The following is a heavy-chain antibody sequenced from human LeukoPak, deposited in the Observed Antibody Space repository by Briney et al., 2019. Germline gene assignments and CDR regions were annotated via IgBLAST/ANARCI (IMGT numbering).Heavy chain of an antibody. CDR1: GYTFTSYY. D-gene: IGHD3-22*01. CDR2: IKPSGGST. Sequence: ASVKVSCKASGYTFTSYYMHWVQQAPGQGLEWMLIIKPSGGSTSYAQKFQGRVTMTRDTSTSTVYMEVSSLRSEDTAVYYCARVKPNYYDSSAYGTFDIWGQGTMVTVSS. J-gene: IGHJ3*02. V-gene: IGHV1-46*01. CDR3: ARVKPNYYDSSAYGTFDI.